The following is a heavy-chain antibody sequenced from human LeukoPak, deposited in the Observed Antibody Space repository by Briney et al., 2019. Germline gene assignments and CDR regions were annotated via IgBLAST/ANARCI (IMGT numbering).Heavy chain of an antibody. CDR1: GGSISSSGYY. Sequence: PSETLSLTCTVSGGSISSSGYYWGWIRQPAGKGLEWIGRIYTSGSTNYNPSLKSRVTISVDTSKNQFSLKLSSVTAADTAVYYCARIRQVFSWPHYYYYMDVWGKGTTVTVSS. V-gene: IGHV4-61*02. CDR3: ARIRQVFSWPHYYYYMDV. J-gene: IGHJ6*03. D-gene: IGHD1-1*01. CDR2: IYTSGST.